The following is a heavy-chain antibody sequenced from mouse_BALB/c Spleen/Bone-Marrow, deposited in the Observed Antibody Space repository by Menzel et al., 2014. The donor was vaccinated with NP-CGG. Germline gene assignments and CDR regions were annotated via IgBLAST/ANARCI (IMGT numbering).Heavy chain of an antibody. J-gene: IGHJ2*01. V-gene: IGHV1-14*01. CDR3: AKGGNYRYGFDY. CDR1: GYTFTSYV. Sequence: EVQVVESGPELVKPGASVKMSCKASGYTFTSYVMHWVKQKPGQGLEWIGYINPYNDGTKYNEKFKGKATLTSDKSSSTAYMELSSLTSEDSAVYYCAKGGNYRYGFDYWGQGTTLTVSS. CDR2: INPYNDGT. D-gene: IGHD2-14*01.